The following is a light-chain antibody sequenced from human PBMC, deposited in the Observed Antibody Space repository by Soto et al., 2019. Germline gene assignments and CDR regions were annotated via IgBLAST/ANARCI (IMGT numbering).Light chain of an antibody. CDR2: GAS. CDR3: QQSYTSPTT. J-gene: IGKJ5*01. CDR1: QSIGKH. Sequence: DIQMTQSPSFLSASVGDRVTITCRASQSIGKHLNWYQQKPGKAPKFLIYGASTLQSGVPSRFTGSGSGTDFTLNVNSLQAEDFATYYCQQSYTSPTTFGQGTRLEI. V-gene: IGKV1-39*01.